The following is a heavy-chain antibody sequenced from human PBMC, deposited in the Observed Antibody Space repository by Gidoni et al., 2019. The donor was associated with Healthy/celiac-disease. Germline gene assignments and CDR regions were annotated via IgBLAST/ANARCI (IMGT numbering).Heavy chain of an antibody. D-gene: IGHD2-2*02. CDR3: ASGSIVVVPAAIPDY. J-gene: IGHJ4*02. CDR1: GFTFSDYY. Sequence: QVQLVESGGGLVKPGGSLRLPCAASGFTFSDYYMNWIRQAPGKGLEWVSYISSSGSTIYYADSVKGRFTISRDNAKNSLYLQMNSLRAEDTAVYYCASGSIVVVPAAIPDYWGQGTLVTVSS. CDR2: ISSSGSTI. V-gene: IGHV3-11*01.